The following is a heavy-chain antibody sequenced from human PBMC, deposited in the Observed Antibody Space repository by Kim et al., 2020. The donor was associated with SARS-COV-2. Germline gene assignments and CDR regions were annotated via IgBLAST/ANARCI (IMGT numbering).Heavy chain of an antibody. CDR1: GFTFSSYS. V-gene: IGHV3-21*01. CDR2: ISSSSSYI. D-gene: IGHD3-10*01. J-gene: IGHJ3*02. CDR3: ASRITQNYYGSGSRDAFDS. Sequence: GGSLRLSCAASGFTFSSYSMNWVRQAPGKGLEWVSSISSSSSYIYYADSVKGRFTISRDNAKNSLYLQMNSLRAEDTAVYYRASRITQNYYGSGSRDAFDSGGPGTMVTVSS.